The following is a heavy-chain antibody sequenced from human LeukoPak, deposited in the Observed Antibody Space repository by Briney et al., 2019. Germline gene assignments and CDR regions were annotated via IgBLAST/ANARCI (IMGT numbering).Heavy chain of an antibody. Sequence: GGSLRLSCAASGFTFSSYWMHWVRQAPGKGLVWVSRINSDGSSTRYADSVKGRFTISRDNAKNSLYLQMNSLRAEDTAVYYCARDLCSGGSCYYFDYWGQGTLVTVSS. CDR2: INSDGSST. CDR1: GFTFSSYW. J-gene: IGHJ4*02. V-gene: IGHV3-74*01. CDR3: ARDLCSGGSCYYFDY. D-gene: IGHD2-15*01.